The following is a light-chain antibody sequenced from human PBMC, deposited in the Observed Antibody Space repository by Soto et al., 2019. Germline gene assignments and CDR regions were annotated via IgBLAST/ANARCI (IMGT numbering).Light chain of an antibody. J-gene: IGKJ4*01. V-gene: IGKV3-20*01. CDR1: QSVSSSY. CDR3: QQYGTSLFT. Sequence: EIVLTQSPGTLSLSPGERATLSCRASQSVSSSYLAWYQQKPGQAPRLLIYGASNRATGIPDRFSGSGSGTDFTLTISGLEPEDFAVYYCQQYGTSLFTFGGGTKVDI. CDR2: GAS.